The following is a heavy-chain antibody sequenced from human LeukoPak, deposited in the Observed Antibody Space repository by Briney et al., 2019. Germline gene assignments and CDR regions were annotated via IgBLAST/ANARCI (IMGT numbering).Heavy chain of an antibody. V-gene: IGHV4-34*01. CDR3: ARAQIVATIGALFDP. CDR1: GGSFSYYY. J-gene: IGHJ5*02. CDR2: INHSGST. D-gene: IGHD5-12*01. Sequence: SVTLSLTCAVYGGSFSYYYWSWIRQPPGKGLEWIGEINHSGSTNYNPSLKSRVTISVDTSKNQFSLKLSSVTAADTAVYYCARAQIVATIGALFDPWGQGTLVTVSS.